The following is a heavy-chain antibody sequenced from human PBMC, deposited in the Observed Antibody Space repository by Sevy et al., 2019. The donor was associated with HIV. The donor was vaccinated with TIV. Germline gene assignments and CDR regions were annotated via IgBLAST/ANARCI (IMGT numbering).Heavy chain of an antibody. Sequence: GGSLRLSCAASGFTFSPYSMNGVRQAPGKGLEWVSSISSSSSYIYYADSVKGRFIISRDNAKNSLFLKMNSLRAEDKAVYYCAREGGHVNIFGVVPRDAMDVWGQGTTVTVSS. J-gene: IGHJ6*02. CDR3: AREGGHVNIFGVVPRDAMDV. CDR1: GFTFSPYS. V-gene: IGHV3-21*01. D-gene: IGHD3-3*02. CDR2: ISSSSSYI.